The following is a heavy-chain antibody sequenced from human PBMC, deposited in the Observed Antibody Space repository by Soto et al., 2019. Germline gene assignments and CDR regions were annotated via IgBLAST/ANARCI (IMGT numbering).Heavy chain of an antibody. CDR2: IDPSDSYT. CDR1: GYSFTSYW. J-gene: IGHJ6*02. CDR3: ARLGYDSSGYYYYYGMDV. Sequence: GESLKISCKGSGYSFTSYWISWVRQMPGKGLKWMGRIDPSDSYTNYSPSFQGHVTISADKSISTAYLQWSSLKASDTAMYYCARLGYDSSGYYYYYGMDVWGQGTTVTVSS. V-gene: IGHV5-10-1*01. D-gene: IGHD3-22*01.